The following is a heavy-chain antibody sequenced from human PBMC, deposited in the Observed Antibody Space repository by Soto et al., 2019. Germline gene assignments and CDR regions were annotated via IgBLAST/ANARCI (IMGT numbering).Heavy chain of an antibody. CDR2: INPGNASS. Sequence: QVQLAQSGAEVKKPGASVKVSCQASGYTFTKHYMHWVRQAPGQGLEWMGVINPGNASSRYAQKFQGRVTVTSDTSTSTVCMELTSLTSHDTAVYYSARGSSSGSGGTGVLNVWGQGTMVTVPS. CDR3: ARGSSSGSGGTGVLNV. V-gene: IGHV1-46*01. J-gene: IGHJ3*01. D-gene: IGHD3-10*01. CDR1: GYTFTKHY.